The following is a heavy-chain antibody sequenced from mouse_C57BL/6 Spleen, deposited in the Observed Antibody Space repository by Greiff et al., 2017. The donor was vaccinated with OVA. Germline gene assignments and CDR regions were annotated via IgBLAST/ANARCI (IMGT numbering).Heavy chain of an antibody. V-gene: IGHV2-5*01. J-gene: IGHJ4*01. CDR1: GFSLTSYG. Sequence: QVQLQQSGPGLVQPSQSLSITCTVSGFSLTSYGVHWVRQSPGKGLEWLGVIWRGGSTDYNAAFMSRLSITKDNSKSQVFFKMNSLQAEDTAIYYCAKRGTTGVADAMDYWGQGTSVTVSS. D-gene: IGHD1-1*01. CDR3: AKRGTTGVADAMDY. CDR2: IWRGGST.